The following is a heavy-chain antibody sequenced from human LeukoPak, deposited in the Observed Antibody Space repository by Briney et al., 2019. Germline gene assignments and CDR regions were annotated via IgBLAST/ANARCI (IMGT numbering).Heavy chain of an antibody. D-gene: IGHD1-26*01. CDR1: GFTFSDYY. CDR2: ISSSGSTI. V-gene: IGHV3-11*04. CDR3: ARDAKAELLDY. J-gene: IGHJ4*02. Sequence: GGSLRLSCAASGFTFSDYYMSWIHQAPGKGLEWVSYISSSGSTIYYADSVKGRFTISRDNAKNSLYLQMNSLRAEDTAVYYCARDAKAELLDYWGQGTLVTVSS.